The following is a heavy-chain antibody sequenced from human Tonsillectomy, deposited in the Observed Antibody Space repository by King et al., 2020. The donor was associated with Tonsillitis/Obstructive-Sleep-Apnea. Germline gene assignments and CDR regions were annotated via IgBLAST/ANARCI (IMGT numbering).Heavy chain of an antibody. CDR3: ARPAPSLNDAFDI. CDR1: GYSFTSYW. J-gene: IGHJ3*02. V-gene: IGHV5-51*01. CDR2: IYPGDSDT. Sequence: QLVQSGAEVKKPGESLKISCKGSGYSFTSYWIGWVRQMPGKGLEWIGIIYPGDSDTRYSPSFQGKVTISADKSISTAYLQWSSLKASDTAMYYCARPAPSLNDAFDIWGQGTMVTVSS.